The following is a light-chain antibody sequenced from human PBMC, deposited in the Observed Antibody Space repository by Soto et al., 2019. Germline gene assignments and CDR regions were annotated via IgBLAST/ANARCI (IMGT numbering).Light chain of an antibody. V-gene: IGKV1-5*03. Sequence: DIQMTQSPSTLSASVGDRVTITCRASQSISSWLAWYQQKPGEAPKLLIYKASSLESGVPSRFSGSGSGTEFTLTISSLQPDDFATYYCQQYKSYSTFGQGTKVDI. CDR3: QQYKSYST. CDR1: QSISSW. J-gene: IGKJ1*01. CDR2: KAS.